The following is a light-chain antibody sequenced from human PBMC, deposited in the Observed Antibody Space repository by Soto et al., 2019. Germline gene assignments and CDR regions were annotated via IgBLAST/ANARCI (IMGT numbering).Light chain of an antibody. V-gene: IGKV3-20*01. CDR1: QSVSSSY. CDR3: QRYGSSPGT. J-gene: IGKJ1*01. Sequence: EIVLTQSPGTLSLSPGERATLSCRASQSVSSSYLAWYQQKPGQAPRLLIYGAYSRATGIHDRFSGSGAGTEFTLTIGRLAPEDFAVYYCQRYGSSPGTFGQGTKVEIK. CDR2: GAY.